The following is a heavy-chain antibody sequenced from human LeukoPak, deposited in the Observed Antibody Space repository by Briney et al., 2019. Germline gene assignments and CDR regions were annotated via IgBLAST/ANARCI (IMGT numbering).Heavy chain of an antibody. CDR3: ASSSIAADMDV. V-gene: IGHV4-61*02. J-gene: IGHJ6*03. CDR2: IYTSGST. Sequence: KPSQTLSLTCTVSGGSISSGSYYWSWIRQPAGKGLEWIGRIYTSGSTNYNPSLKSRVTISVDTSKNQFSLKLSSVTAADTAVYYCASSSIAADMDVWGKGTTVTVSS. CDR1: GGSISSGSYY. D-gene: IGHD6-13*01.